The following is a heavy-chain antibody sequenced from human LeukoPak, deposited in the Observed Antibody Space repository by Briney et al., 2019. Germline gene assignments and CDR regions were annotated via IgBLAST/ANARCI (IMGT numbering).Heavy chain of an antibody. J-gene: IGHJ6*02. CDR1: GYTFTSYG. Sequence: ASVKVSCKASGYTFTSYGIRWVRQAPGQGLEWMGWISAYNGNTNYAQKLQGRVTMTTDTSTSTAYMELRSLRSDDTAVYYCAATVTTNGFGMDVWGQGTTVTVSS. CDR2: ISAYNGNT. D-gene: IGHD4-17*01. V-gene: IGHV1-18*01. CDR3: AATVTTNGFGMDV.